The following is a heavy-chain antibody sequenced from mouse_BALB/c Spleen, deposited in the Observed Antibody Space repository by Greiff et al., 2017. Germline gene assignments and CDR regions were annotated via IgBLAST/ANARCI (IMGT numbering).Heavy chain of an antibody. V-gene: IGHV3-6*02. CDR2: ISYDGSN. CDR3: ARGRVDAMDY. J-gene: IGHJ4*01. Sequence: EVQLVESGPGLVKPSQSLSLTCSVTGYSITSGYYWNWIRQFPGNKLEWMGYISYDGSNNYNPSLKNRISITRDTSKNQFFLKLNSVTTEDTATYYCARGRVDAMDYWGQGTSVTVSS. D-gene: IGHD1-1*01. CDR1: GYSITSGYY.